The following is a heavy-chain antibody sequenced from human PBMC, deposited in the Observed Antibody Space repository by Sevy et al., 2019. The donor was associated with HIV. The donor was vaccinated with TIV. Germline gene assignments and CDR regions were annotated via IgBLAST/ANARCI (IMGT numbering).Heavy chain of an antibody. CDR2: INPKSGAT. V-gene: IGHV1-2*02. CDR3: ASEGYDFWTGPVDYDYGMDV. CDR1: GYTFSDSGYY. J-gene: IGHJ6*02. Sequence: ASVKVSCKASGYTFSDSGYYVHWVRQAPGQGLEWMGWINPKSGATNYAQKFQGRVTMSRDTSVSTANMELTRLTSDDTAVYYSASEGYDFWTGPVDYDYGMDVWGQGTTVTVSS. D-gene: IGHD3-3*01.